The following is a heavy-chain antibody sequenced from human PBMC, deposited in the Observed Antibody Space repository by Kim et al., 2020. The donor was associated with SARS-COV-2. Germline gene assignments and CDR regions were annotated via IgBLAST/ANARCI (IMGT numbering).Heavy chain of an antibody. J-gene: IGHJ4*02. V-gene: IGHV4-4*02. CDR3: ARDPFAVVKYDD. D-gene: IGHD2-15*01. Sequence: NYNQSLKRRVAISVDKSKNQFSLKLSSGTAADTAVYYCARDPFAVVKYDDWGQGTLGTVSS.